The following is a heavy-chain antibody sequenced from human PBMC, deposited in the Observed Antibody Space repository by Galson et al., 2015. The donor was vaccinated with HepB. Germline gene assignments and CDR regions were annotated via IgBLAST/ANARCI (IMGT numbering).Heavy chain of an antibody. V-gene: IGHV3-64D*06. CDR1: GFTFSNYP. J-gene: IGHJ4*02. Sequence: SLRLSCAASGFTFSNYPMHWVRQAPGKGLEYVSAISSNGGSTYHADSVKGRFTISRDNSKNTLYLQMSSLRAEDTAVYHCVKDVAIVGVITGRYFDHWGQGTLVTVSS. CDR3: VKDVAIVGVITGRYFDH. CDR2: ISSNGGST. D-gene: IGHD1-26*01.